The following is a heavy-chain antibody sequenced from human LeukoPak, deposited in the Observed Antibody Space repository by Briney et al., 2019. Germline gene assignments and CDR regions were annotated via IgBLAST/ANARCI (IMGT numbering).Heavy chain of an antibody. Sequence: PGGPLRLSCAASGFTFSTYTMAWVRQAPGGGLEWVSGISGNGGGTYYADSVKGRFAISRDNSKSTLYLQMNSLRAEDTAVYYCAKDFGRNLGGPGYWGRGTLVIVSS. D-gene: IGHD1-14*01. CDR3: AKDFGRNLGGPGY. CDR1: GFTFSTYT. J-gene: IGHJ4*02. CDR2: ISGNGGGT. V-gene: IGHV3-23*01.